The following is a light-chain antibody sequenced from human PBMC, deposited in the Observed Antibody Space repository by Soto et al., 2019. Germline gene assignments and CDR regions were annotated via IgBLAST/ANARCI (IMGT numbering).Light chain of an antibody. V-gene: IGKV3-20*01. J-gene: IGKJ1*01. CDR1: QSVSSYY. CDR3: QQCGSSPWT. Sequence: EIVLTQPPGTLSLSPGERATLSCRASQSVSSYYLAWYQQKPGQAPRLLIYAAPSRATGIPDRFSGGGSGTDFTLTISRLEPEDFAVYYCQQCGSSPWTFGQGTKVDIK. CDR2: AAP.